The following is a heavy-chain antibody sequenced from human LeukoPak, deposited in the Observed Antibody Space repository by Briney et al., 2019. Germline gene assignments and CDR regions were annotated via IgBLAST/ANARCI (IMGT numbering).Heavy chain of an antibody. CDR2: ISSSGSTI. CDR1: GFTFSSYE. V-gene: IGHV3-48*03. J-gene: IGHJ3*02. D-gene: IGHD1-26*01. CDR3: ARPIVGAIWDDAFDI. Sequence: GGSLRLSCAASGFTFSSYEMNWVRQAPGKGLEWVSYISSSGSTIYYADSVKGRFTISRDNAKNSLYLQMNSLRAEDTAVYYCARPIVGAIWDDAFDIWGQGTMVTVSS.